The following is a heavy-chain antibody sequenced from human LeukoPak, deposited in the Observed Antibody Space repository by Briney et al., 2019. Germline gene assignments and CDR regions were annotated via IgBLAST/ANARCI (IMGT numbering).Heavy chain of an antibody. Sequence: SETLSLTCTVSGGSISGYYWTWIRQPPGKGLEGIGYIYYLGGTNYNPSLKSRVTISLDTSRSQFSLKLSSVTAADTAVYYCARRYYGSASPLRMDIWGQGTTVTVSS. CDR2: IYYLGGT. CDR1: GGSISGYY. V-gene: IGHV4-59*08. J-gene: IGHJ6*02. D-gene: IGHD3-10*01. CDR3: ARRYYGSASPLRMDI.